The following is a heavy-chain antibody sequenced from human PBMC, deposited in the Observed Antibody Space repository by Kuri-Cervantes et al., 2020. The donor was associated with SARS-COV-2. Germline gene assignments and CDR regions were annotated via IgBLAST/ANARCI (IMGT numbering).Heavy chain of an antibody. J-gene: IGHJ4*02. CDR1: GGSFSDYA. CDR2: INHGGST. Sequence: GSLRLSCAVYGGSFSDYAWTWIRRTPEKGLEWIGQINHGGSTSYNPSLKSRVTISVDTSKKQFSLKLTSVTVADTAVYYCARGSPGYWGQGTLVTVSS. CDR3: ARGSPGY. V-gene: IGHV4-34*01.